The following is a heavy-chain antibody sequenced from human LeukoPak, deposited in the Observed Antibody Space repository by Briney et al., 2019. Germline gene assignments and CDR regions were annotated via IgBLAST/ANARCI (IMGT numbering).Heavy chain of an antibody. Sequence: GGSLRLSCAASGFTFSSYWMSWVRQAPGKGLEWVANIKQDGSEKYYVDSVKGRFTISRDNSKNTLYMQMNSLRGEDTAVYYCGGGIAAAQRHWFDPWGQGTLVTVSS. D-gene: IGHD6-13*01. J-gene: IGHJ5*02. CDR3: GGGIAAAQRHWFDP. CDR1: GFTFSSYW. CDR2: IKQDGSEK. V-gene: IGHV3-7*01.